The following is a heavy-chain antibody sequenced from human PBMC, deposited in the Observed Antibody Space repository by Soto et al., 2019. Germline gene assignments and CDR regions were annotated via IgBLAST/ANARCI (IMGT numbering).Heavy chain of an antibody. J-gene: IGHJ4*02. V-gene: IGHV3-15*07. CDR1: GFTFIDAW. CDR2: IKSETDGGTS. CDR3: TTDRRGGFGEV. Sequence: EVQLVESGGGFVKPGGSLRLSCAASGFTFIDAWMNWVRQAPGKGLEWVGRIKSETDGGTSDYAAPVQGRFIISRDDLKNILHLQMNSLKTDDTAAYYCTTDRRGGFGEVWGQGTLVTVSS. D-gene: IGHD3-10*01.